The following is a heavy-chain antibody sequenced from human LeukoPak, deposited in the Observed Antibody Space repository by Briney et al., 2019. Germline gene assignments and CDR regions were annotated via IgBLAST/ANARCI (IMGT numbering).Heavy chain of an antibody. CDR3: VRLPGCSGGSCYRAFDI. CDR1: GGSISSSY. V-gene: IGHV4-59*08. CDR2: THYSGTT. J-gene: IGHJ3*02. D-gene: IGHD2-15*01. Sequence: SETLSLTCSVSGGSISSSYWSWLRQPPGKGLEWIGYTHYSGTTNYNPSLKSRVTISVDTSKNQFSLKLSSVTAADTAVYYCVRLPGCSGGSCYRAFDIWGQGTKVTVSS.